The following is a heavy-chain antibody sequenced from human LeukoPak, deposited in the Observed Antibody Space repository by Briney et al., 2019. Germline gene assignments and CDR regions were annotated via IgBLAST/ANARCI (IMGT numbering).Heavy chain of an antibody. V-gene: IGHV3-74*01. D-gene: IGHD3-22*01. Sequence: GGSLRLSCAASGFTFSSYWMHWVRQAPGKGLVWVSRIKSDGSTRYADSVKGRFTISRDNSKNTLYLQMNSLRAEDTAVYYCARAIPHYDSSGYYASDAFDIWGQGTMVTVSS. CDR1: GFTFSSYW. CDR3: ARAIPHYDSSGYYASDAFDI. J-gene: IGHJ3*02. CDR2: IKSDGST.